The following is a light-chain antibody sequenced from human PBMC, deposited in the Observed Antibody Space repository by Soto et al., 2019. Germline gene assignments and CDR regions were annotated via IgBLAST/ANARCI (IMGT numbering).Light chain of an antibody. CDR1: QSVSSSY. CDR3: QQSLSIPPT. V-gene: IGKV3-20*01. Sequence: EIVLTQSPGTLSLSPGERATLSCRASQSVSSSYLAWYQQKPGQAPRLLIYGASSRATGIPDRFSGSGSGTDFTLTISRLEPEDVATYYCQQSLSIPPTFGQGTKVAIK. CDR2: GAS. J-gene: IGKJ1*01.